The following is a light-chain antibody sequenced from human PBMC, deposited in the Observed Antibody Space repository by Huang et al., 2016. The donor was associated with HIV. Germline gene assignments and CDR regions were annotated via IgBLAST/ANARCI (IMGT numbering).Light chain of an antibody. CDR1: QSISSN. CDR3: QQYNNWPPLT. V-gene: IGKV3-15*01. CDR2: AAS. J-gene: IGKJ4*01. Sequence: EVGMTQSPATLSVSPGERATLSCRASQSISSNLAWYQQKPGQAPRLLIYAASTRVTGVPARFSGSGSGTEFTLTISSLQFEDYAVYYCQQYNNWPPLTFGGGTKVEIK.